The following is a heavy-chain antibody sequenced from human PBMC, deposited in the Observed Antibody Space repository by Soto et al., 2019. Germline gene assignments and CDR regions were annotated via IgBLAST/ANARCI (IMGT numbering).Heavy chain of an antibody. V-gene: IGHV4-61*08. J-gene: IGHJ5*02. D-gene: IGHD1-26*01. CDR2: IYHSGST. Sequence: QVQLQESGPGLVKPSETLSLTCTVSGGSVSSGGYYWSWIRQPPGKGLEWIGYIYHSGSTNYNPSHKSRVPILLDTSKNQFSLKLSSVTAADTAVYYCARAEWELLKSWGQGTLVTVSS. CDR1: GGSVSSGGYY. CDR3: ARAEWELLKS.